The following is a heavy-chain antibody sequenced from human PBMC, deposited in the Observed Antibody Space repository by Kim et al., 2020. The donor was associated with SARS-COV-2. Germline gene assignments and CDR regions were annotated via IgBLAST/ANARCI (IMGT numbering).Heavy chain of an antibody. Sequence: SETLSLTCTVSGGSVSSGSYYWSWIRQPPGKGLEWIGYIYYSGSTNYNPSLKSRVTISVDTSKNQFSLKLSSVTAADTAVYYCARVSGVRYFDWLLYFDYWGQGTLVTVSS. D-gene: IGHD3-9*01. CDR1: GGSVSSGSYY. J-gene: IGHJ4*02. V-gene: IGHV4-61*01. CDR2: IYYSGST. CDR3: ARVSGVRYFDWLLYFDY.